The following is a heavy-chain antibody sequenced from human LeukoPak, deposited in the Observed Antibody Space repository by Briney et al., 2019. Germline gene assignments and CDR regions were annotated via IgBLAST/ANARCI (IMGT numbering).Heavy chain of an antibody. CDR1: GGSISSYY. V-gene: IGHV4-4*07. CDR3: ARLRFWSGYYDFDY. D-gene: IGHD3-3*01. CDR2: IYTSGST. J-gene: IGHJ4*02. Sequence: KPSETLSLTCTVSGGSISSYYWSWIRQPAGKGLEWIGRIYTSGSTNYNPSLKSRVTMSVDTSKNQFSLKPSSVTAADTAVYYCARLRFWSGYYDFDYWGQGTLVTVSS.